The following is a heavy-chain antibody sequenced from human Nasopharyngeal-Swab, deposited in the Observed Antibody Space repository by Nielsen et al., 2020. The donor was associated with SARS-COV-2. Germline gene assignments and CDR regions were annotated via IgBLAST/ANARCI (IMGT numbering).Heavy chain of an antibody. CDR2: ISYDGIKK. Sequence: VRQAPGKGLEWMAVISYDGIKKYYADSVKGRFTLSRDNSKNTLYLQMNSLTTGDTAVYYCAKDHQLIRNYYYYDLDVWGQGTTVTVSS. CDR3: AKDHQLIRNYYYYDLDV. J-gene: IGHJ6*02. V-gene: IGHV3-30*18. D-gene: IGHD2-8*01.